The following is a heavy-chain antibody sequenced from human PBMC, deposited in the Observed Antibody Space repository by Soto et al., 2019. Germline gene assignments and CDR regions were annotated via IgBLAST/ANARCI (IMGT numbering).Heavy chain of an antibody. V-gene: IGHV3-23*01. CDR3: AKLNPDCSGGSCLGVFDY. J-gene: IGHJ4*02. CDR2: ISGSGGST. CDR1: GFTFSSYA. Sequence: GGSLRLSCAASGFTFSSYAMSWVRQAPGKGLEWVSAISGSGGSTYYADSVKGRFTISRDNSKNTLYLQMNSLRAEDTAVYYCAKLNPDCSGGSCLGVFDYWGQGTLVTVSS. D-gene: IGHD2-15*01.